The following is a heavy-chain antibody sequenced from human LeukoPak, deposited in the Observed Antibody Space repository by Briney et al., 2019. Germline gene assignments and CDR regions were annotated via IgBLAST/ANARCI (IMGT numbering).Heavy chain of an antibody. CDR3: ARGDLYYYYYYMDV. Sequence: ASVKVSCKASGYTFTNYGITWVRQAPGQGLEWMGWISAYNGNTNYAQNLQDRVTMTTDTSTSTAYMELRSLRSDDTAVYYCARGDLYYYYYYMDVWGKGTTVTVS. V-gene: IGHV1-18*01. CDR2: ISAYNGNT. J-gene: IGHJ6*03. CDR1: GYTFTNYG.